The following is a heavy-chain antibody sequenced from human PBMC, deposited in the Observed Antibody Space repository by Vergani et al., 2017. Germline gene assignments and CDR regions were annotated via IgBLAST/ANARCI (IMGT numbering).Heavy chain of an antibody. CDR3: ARGPHYYDSSGSLNWFDP. CDR1: GYTFTGYY. Sequence: QVQLVQSGAEVKKPGASVKVSCKASGYTFTGYYMHWVRQAPGQGLEWMGWINPNSGGTNYAQKFQGRVTMTRDTSISTAYMELSRLRSDDTAVYYCARGPHYYDSSGSLNWFDPWGQGTLVTVSS. J-gene: IGHJ5*02. CDR2: INPNSGGT. V-gene: IGHV1-2*02. D-gene: IGHD3-22*01.